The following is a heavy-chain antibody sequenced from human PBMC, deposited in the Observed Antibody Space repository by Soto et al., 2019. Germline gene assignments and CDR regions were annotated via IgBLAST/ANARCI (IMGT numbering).Heavy chain of an antibody. J-gene: IGHJ4*02. D-gene: IGHD4-17*01. CDR3: ASSGTTVVTPAVLDY. CDR1: GGTFSSYA. CDR2: IIPIFGTA. V-gene: IGHV1-69*13. Sequence: GASVKVSCKASGGTFSSYAISWVRQAPGQGLEWMGGIIPIFGTANYAQKFQGRVTITADESTSTAYMELSSLRSEDTAVYYCASSGTTVVTPAVLDYWGQGTXVTVSS.